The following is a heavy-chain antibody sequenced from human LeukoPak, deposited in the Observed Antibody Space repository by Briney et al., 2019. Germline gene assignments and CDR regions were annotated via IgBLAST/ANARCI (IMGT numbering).Heavy chain of an antibody. Sequence: PGGSLRLSCAASGFTFSSYSMNWVRQAPGKGLEWVSSISSSSSYIYYADSVKGRFTISRDNAKNSLYLQMNSLRAEDTAVYYYAREWRGTTMIVVVQTGYFDYWGQGTLVTVSS. CDR3: AREWRGTTMIVVVQTGYFDY. J-gene: IGHJ4*02. D-gene: IGHD3-22*01. CDR1: GFTFSSYS. V-gene: IGHV3-21*01. CDR2: ISSSSSYI.